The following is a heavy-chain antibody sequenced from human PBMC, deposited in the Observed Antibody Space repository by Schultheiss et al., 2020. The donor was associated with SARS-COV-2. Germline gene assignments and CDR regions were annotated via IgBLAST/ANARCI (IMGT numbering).Heavy chain of an antibody. CDR2: IYHSGST. V-gene: IGHV4-39*01. J-gene: IGHJ5*02. CDR1: GGSISSYY. D-gene: IGHD5-12*01. Sequence: SETLSLTCTVSGGSISSYYWSWIRQPPGKGLEWIGSIYHSGSTYYNPSLKSRVTISVDTSKNQFSLKLSSVTAADTAVYYCASTYETGGWFDPWGQGTLVTVSS. CDR3: ASTYETGGWFDP.